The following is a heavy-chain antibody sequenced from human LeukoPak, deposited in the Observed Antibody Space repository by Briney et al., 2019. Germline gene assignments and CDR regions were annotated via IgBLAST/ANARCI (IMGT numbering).Heavy chain of an antibody. D-gene: IGHD1-1*01. CDR1: GFTFCSYS. CDR2: ISSSSSYI. V-gene: IGHV3-21*01. CDR3: ASGGPTSLRFDY. Sequence: GGSLRLSCAASGFTFCSYSMNWVRQAPGKGLGWVSSISSSSSYIYYADSVKGRFTISRDNAKNSLYLQMNSLRAEDTAVYYCASGGPTSLRFDYWGQGTLVTVSS. J-gene: IGHJ4*02.